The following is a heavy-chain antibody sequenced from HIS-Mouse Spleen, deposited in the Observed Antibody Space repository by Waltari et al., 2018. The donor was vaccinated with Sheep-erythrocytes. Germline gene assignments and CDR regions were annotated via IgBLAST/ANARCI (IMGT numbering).Heavy chain of an antibody. CDR2: ISNDGSNK. V-gene: IGHV3-30-3*01. D-gene: IGHD3-22*01. CDR3: ARERATGDYDSSGYYDI. Sequence: QVQLVESGGGVVQPGRSLRLSCAASGFTFSRYAMHWVRQAPGTGLAWVAVISNDGSNKYYADSVKGRFTISRDNSKNTLYLQMNSLRAEDTAVYYCARERATGDYDSSGYYDIWGQGTMVTVSS. CDR1: GFTFSRYA. J-gene: IGHJ3*02.